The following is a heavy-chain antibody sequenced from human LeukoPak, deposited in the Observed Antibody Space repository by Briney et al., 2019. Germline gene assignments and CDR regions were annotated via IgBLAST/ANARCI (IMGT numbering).Heavy chain of an antibody. J-gene: IGHJ3*02. CDR2: ISSTSSTT. V-gene: IGHV3-48*04. CDR3: ARDPINAGNAFDI. CDR1: GFTFSSYS. D-gene: IGHD3-10*01. Sequence: PGGSLRLSCAASGFTFSSYSMHWVRQAPGKGLEWVSYISSTSSTTYYADSVKGRFTISRDFAKNTLYLQMNSLRAEDTAVFYCARDPINAGNAFDIWGQGTMVTVSS.